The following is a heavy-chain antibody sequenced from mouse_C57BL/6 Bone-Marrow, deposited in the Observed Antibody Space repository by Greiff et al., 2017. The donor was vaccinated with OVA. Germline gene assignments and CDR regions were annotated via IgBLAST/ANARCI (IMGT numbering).Heavy chain of an antibody. V-gene: IGHV7-3*01. Sequence: EVQRVESGGGLVQPGGSLSLSCAASGFTFTDYYMSWVRQPPGKALEWLGFIRNKANGYTTEYSASVKGRFTISRDNSQSILYLQMNALRAEDSATYYCARWGDYDGYWYFDVWGTGTTVTVSS. CDR2: IRNKANGYTT. CDR1: GFTFTDYY. J-gene: IGHJ1*03. D-gene: IGHD2-4*01. CDR3: ARWGDYDGYWYFDV.